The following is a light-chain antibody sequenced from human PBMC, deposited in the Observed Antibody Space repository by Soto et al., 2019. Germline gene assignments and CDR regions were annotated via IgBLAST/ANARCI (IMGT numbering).Light chain of an antibody. CDR3: QQLNTFPVT. V-gene: IGKV1-12*01. CDR1: QGINKW. J-gene: IGKJ4*01. Sequence: DIQMTQSPSSVSAAVGDRVTITCRASQGINKWLAWYQQKPGKAPQLLISAASTLRSGVPSRFSGSGSGTDFILTISNLQPEDFATYYCQQLNTFPVTFGGGTKVEIK. CDR2: AAS.